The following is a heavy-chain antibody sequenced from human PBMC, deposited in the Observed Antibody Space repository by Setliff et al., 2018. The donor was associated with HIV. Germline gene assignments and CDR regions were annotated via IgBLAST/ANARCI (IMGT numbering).Heavy chain of an antibody. CDR3: ARHKSQPYYFDY. CDR1: GGSISEYY. V-gene: IGHV4-59*08. CDR2: IDYSGST. Sequence: SETLSLTCTVSGGSISEYYWSWIRQPPGKGLEWIGYIDYSGSTNYNASLKSRLTISVDTSKNQFSLKLSSVTAADTAVYYCARHKSQPYYFDYWGQGTLVTVSS. J-gene: IGHJ4*02.